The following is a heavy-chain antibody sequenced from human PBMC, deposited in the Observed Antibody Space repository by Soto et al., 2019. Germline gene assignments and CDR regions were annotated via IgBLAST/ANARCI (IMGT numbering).Heavy chain of an antibody. CDR3: ASLRFRIFDLAKYYFYS. CDR2: ISSDGKET. CDR1: GFTFSSYG. J-gene: IGHJ4*02. D-gene: IGHD2-21*01. V-gene: IGHV3-30*03. Sequence: QLGGSLRLSCVASGFTFSSYGMHWVRQAPGRGLEWVAVISSDGKETYYADSAKGRFTISRDNPKNTLYLLINSLRTEDTAVYFCASLRFRIFDLAKYYFYSWGQGTLVTVSS.